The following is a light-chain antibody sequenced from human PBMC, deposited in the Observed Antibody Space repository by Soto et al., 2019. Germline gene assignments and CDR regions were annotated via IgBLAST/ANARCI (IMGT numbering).Light chain of an antibody. CDR3: QQYGTSPLT. V-gene: IGKV3-20*01. J-gene: IGKJ4*01. CDR1: QHVYSNY. Sequence: IVLTQSPGTLSLSPGVRATLSCWASQHVYSNYLAWYQQKPGQAPRLLIYGASTRATGIPDRFSGSGSGTDFTLTISRLEPEDLAVYYCQQYGTSPLTFGGGTKVEI. CDR2: GAS.